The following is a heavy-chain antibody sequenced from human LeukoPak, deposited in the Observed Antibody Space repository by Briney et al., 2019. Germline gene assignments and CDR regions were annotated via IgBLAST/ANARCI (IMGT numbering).Heavy chain of an antibody. CDR3: ARDRGWGGFDY. J-gene: IGHJ4*02. CDR1: GGTFSSYA. V-gene: IGHV1-69*05. Sequence: ASVKVSCKASGGTFSSYAISWVRQAPGQGLEWMGGIIPIFGTANYAQKLQGRVTMTTDTSTSTAYMELRSLRSDDTAVYYCARDRGWGGFDYWGQGTLVTASS. CDR2: IIPIFGTA. D-gene: IGHD3-10*01.